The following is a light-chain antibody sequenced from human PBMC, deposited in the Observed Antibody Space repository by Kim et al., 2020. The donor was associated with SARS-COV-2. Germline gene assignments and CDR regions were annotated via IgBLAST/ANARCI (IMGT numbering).Light chain of an antibody. J-gene: IGKJ1*01. CDR2: KAS. CDR1: QSISSW. V-gene: IGKV1-5*03. CDR3: QQHHISST. Sequence: DIQMTQSPSTLSASVGDRVTITCRASQSISSWLAWYQQKPGKAPKLLIYKASSLQSGVPVRFSGSGSGTEFTLTISSLQPDDFATYYCQQHHISSTFGQGTKVDIK.